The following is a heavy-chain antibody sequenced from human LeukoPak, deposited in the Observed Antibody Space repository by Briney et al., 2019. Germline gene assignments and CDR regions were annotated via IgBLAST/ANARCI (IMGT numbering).Heavy chain of an antibody. CDR3: ARIPPTVVTAYYFDY. V-gene: IGHV4-34*01. CDR2: INHSGST. D-gene: IGHD4-23*01. Sequence: SETLSLTCAVYGGSFSGYYWSWIRQPPGKGLGWIGEINHSGSTNYNPSLKSRVTISVDTSKNQFSLKLSSVTAADTAVYYCARIPPTVVTAYYFDYWGQGTLVTVSS. J-gene: IGHJ4*02. CDR1: GGSFSGYY.